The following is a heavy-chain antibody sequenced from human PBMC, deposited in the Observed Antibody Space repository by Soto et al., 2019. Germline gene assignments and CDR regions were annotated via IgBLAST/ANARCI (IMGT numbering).Heavy chain of an antibody. CDR1: GGTFSSDA. D-gene: IGHD3-10*01. CDR3: AREYYYGSGSSSYGMDV. Sequence: KVSFKASGGTFSSDAISLLRDAPVQLLEWMGGIIPIFGTANYAQKFQGRVTVTADKSTSTAYMELSSLRSEDTAVYYCAREYYYGSGSSSYGMDVWGQGTTVTVSS. CDR2: IIPIFGTA. V-gene: IGHV1-69*06. J-gene: IGHJ6*02.